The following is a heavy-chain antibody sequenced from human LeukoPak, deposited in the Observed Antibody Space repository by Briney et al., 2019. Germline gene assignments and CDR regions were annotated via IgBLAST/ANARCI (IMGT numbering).Heavy chain of an antibody. V-gene: IGHV3-23*01. Sequence: PGGSLRLSCAASGFTFSTYAMSWVRQAPGKGLEWVSAISGSGGSTYYADSVKGRFTISRDNIGNSLFLQMNSLRAEDTAVYYCAREDGYCSGGNCYSYFDLWGRGTLVTVSS. CDR2: ISGSGGST. CDR3: AREDGYCSGGNCYSYFDL. CDR1: GFTFSTYA. D-gene: IGHD2-15*01. J-gene: IGHJ4*02.